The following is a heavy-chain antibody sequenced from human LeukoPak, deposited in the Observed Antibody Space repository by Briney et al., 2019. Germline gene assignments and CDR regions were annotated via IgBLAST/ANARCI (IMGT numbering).Heavy chain of an antibody. CDR1: GFTFSGYA. CDR3: ARVGATSYH. D-gene: IGHD1-26*01. J-gene: IGHJ5*02. CDR2: ISSSGGST. V-gene: IGHV3-23*01. Sequence: GGSLRLSCAASGFTFSGYAMNWVRQAPGKGLEWVSTISSSGGSTYYADSVKGRFTISRDNSKNTLYLQMNSLRAEDTAVYYCARVGATSYHWGQGTLVTVSS.